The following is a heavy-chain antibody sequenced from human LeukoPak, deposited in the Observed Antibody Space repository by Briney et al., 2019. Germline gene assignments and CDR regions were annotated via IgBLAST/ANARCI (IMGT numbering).Heavy chain of an antibody. V-gene: IGHV3-49*04. Sequence: PGGSLRLSCTASGFIFGYYAMCWVRPAPGKLLGRVGFIRSKGYGGTPEYAASVNGRFTISRDDSQSIAYLQMNSLKTEDTAVYYCTREYAQGGFDYWGQGTLVTVSS. CDR2: IRSKGYGGTP. D-gene: IGHD2-2*01. CDR1: GFIFGYYA. CDR3: TREYAQGGFDY. J-gene: IGHJ4*02.